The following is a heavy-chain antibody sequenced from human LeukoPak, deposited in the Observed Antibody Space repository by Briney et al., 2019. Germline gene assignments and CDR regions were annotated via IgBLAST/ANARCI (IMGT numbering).Heavy chain of an antibody. Sequence: GASAKVSCKASGYTFTGYYMHWVRQAPGQGLEWMGRINPNSGGTNYAQKFQGRVTMTRDTSISTAYMELSRLRSDDTAVYYCARLNVDYYDSSGYQDYWGQGTLVTVSS. CDR3: ARLNVDYYDSSGYQDY. CDR2: INPNSGGT. CDR1: GYTFTGYY. D-gene: IGHD3-22*01. V-gene: IGHV1-2*06. J-gene: IGHJ4*02.